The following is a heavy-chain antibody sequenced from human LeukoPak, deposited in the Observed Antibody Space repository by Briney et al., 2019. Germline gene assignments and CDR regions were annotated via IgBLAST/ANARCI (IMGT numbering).Heavy chain of an antibody. V-gene: IGHV4-59*01. Sequence: SETLSLTCAVYGGSFSGYYWTWIRQPPGKGLEWIGYVFYSGNTNYNPSLKSRVTISVDTSKNHFSLRLSSVTAADTAVYYCARMFYDILTFDYWGQGTLVTVSS. CDR2: VFYSGNT. CDR3: ARMFYDILTFDY. D-gene: IGHD3-9*01. CDR1: GGSFSGYY. J-gene: IGHJ4*02.